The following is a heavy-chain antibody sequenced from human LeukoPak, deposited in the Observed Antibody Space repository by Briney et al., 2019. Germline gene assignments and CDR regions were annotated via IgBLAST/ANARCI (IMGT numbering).Heavy chain of an antibody. Sequence: ASVKVSCKASGGTFSSYAISWVRQAPGQGLEWMGGIIPIFGTANCAQKFQGRVTITADESTSTAYMELSSLRSEDTAVYYCARQYCSGGSCYVADYWGQGTLVTVSS. D-gene: IGHD2-15*01. CDR1: GGTFSSYA. V-gene: IGHV1-69*13. CDR3: ARQYCSGGSCYVADY. CDR2: IIPIFGTA. J-gene: IGHJ4*02.